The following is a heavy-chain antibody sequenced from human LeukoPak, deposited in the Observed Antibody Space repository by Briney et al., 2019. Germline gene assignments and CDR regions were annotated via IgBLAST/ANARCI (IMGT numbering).Heavy chain of an antibody. D-gene: IGHD2-15*01. V-gene: IGHV4-39*01. J-gene: IGHJ4*02. CDR1: GGSISSSSYY. CDR3: ARVLRGGTYYFDY. Sequence: SETLSLTCTVSGGSISSSSYYWGWIRQPPGKGLEWIGNIFYSGTTYYNPSLMSRVTISVDTSKNQFSLKMRFVTAADTAVYYCARVLRGGTYYFDYWGQGTLVTVSS. CDR2: IFYSGTT.